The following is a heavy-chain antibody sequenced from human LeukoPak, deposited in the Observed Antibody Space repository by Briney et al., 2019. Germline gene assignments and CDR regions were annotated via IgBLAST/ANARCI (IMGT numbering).Heavy chain of an antibody. CDR3: ARVESLATIAVVGTEATDFDY. J-gene: IGHJ4*01. Sequence: SETLSLTCSVSNGSITSDFWNWIRQPPGKGLEWIGYVHHSGVTNYNPSFNSRVTMSVDTSKNQFSLKLSSVTAADTAVYYCARVESLATIAVVGTEATDFDYWGHGTLVTVCS. CDR1: NGSITSDF. D-gene: IGHD6-19*01. V-gene: IGHV4-59*12. CDR2: VHHSGVT.